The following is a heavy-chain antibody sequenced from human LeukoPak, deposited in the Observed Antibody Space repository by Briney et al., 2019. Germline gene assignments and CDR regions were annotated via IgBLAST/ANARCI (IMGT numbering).Heavy chain of an antibody. D-gene: IGHD2-2*01. CDR1: GFTFDDYA. J-gene: IGHJ4*02. CDR2: ISWNSGSI. CDR3: AKGVEVVPAAAHYFDY. V-gene: IGHV3-9*01. Sequence: PGRSLRLSCAASGFTFDDYAMHWVRQAPGKGLEWVSGISWNSGSIGYADSVKGRFTISGDNAKNSLYLQMNSLRAEDTALYYCAKGVEVVPAAAHYFDYWGQGTLVTVSS.